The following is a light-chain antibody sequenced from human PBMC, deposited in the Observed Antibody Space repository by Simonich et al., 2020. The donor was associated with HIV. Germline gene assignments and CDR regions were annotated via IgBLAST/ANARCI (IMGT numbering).Light chain of an antibody. J-gene: IGKJ1*01. V-gene: IGKV4-1*01. CDR1: QSVLYNSNNKNY. Sequence: DIVMTQSPDSLAVSLGERATINCKSSQSVLYNSNNKNYLAWYQQKPGQHPKLLIYWASTRESGVPDRFSGSGSGTDFTLTISSLQAEDVAVYYCQQYYSTRTFGQGTKVDIK. CDR3: QQYYSTRT. CDR2: WAS.